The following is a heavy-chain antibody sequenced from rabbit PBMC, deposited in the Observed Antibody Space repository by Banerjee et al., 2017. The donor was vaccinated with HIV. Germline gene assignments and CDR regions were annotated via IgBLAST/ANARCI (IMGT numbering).Heavy chain of an antibody. D-gene: IGHD6-1*01. CDR2: IYGGSSGST. V-gene: IGHV1S45*01. Sequence: QEQLEESGGGLVQPEGSLTLTCKASGFDLSSYYYMTWVRQAPGKGLEWIACIYGGSSGSTYYASWAKGRFTISKTSSTTVTLQMTSLTAADTATYFCARGGNGYGVYDYDNLWGQGTLVTVS. CDR3: ARGGNGYGVYDYDNL. J-gene: IGHJ4*01. CDR1: GFDLSSYYY.